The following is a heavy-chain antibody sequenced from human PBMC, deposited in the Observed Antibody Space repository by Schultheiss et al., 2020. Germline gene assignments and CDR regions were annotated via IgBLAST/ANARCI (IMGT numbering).Heavy chain of an antibody. CDR3: ASRVGADFYYGMDV. J-gene: IGHJ6*02. CDR1: GYTFTSYY. CDR2: MNPNSGNT. D-gene: IGHD3-10*01. Sequence: ASVKVSCKASGYTFTSYYMHWVRQAPGQGLEWMGWMNPNSGNTGYAQKFQGRVTMTRNTSISTAYMELSSLRSEDTAVYYCASRVGADFYYGMDVWGQGTTVTVSS. V-gene: IGHV1-8*02.